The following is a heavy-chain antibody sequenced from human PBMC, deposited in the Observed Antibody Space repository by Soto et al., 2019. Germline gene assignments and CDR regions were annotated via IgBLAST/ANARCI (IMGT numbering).Heavy chain of an antibody. D-gene: IGHD3-10*01. V-gene: IGHV1-18*01. J-gene: IGHJ4*02. CDR3: ARRATQLLFSKLDS. CDR2: ISAYNGDT. Sequence: ASVKVSCKTSGYTFTSSGIIWVRQAPGQGLEWMGWISAYNGDTNYAEKFQGRVTMTTDPPTTKAYMDLRSLRSDDPAVYYCARRATQLLFSKLDSWGQGTL. CDR1: GYTFTSSG.